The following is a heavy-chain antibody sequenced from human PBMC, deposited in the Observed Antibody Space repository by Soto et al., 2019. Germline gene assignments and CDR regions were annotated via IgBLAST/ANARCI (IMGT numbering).Heavy chain of an antibody. V-gene: IGHV3-9*01. CDR2: ISWNSGSI. J-gene: IGHJ4*02. D-gene: IGHD6-13*01. CDR3: AKDNSQQLVGSQTG. Sequence: PGGSLRLSCAASGFTFDDYAMHWVRQAPGKGLEWVSGISWNSGSIGYADSVKGRFTISRDNAKNSLYLQMNSLRAEDTTLYYCAKDNSQQLVGSQTGWGQGTLVTVSS. CDR1: GFTFDDYA.